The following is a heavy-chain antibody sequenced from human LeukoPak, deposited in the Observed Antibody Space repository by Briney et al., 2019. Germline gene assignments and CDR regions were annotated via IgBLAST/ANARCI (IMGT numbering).Heavy chain of an antibody. CDR1: GYTFTSYG. CDR3: ARDHGRWQQYYYFDY. Sequence: ASVKVSCKASGYTFTSYGISWVRQAPGQGLEWMGWISAYNGNTNYAQKLQGRVTMTTDTSTSTAYMELRSLRSDDTAVYYCARDHGRWQQYYYFDYWGQGTLVTVSS. D-gene: IGHD5-24*01. J-gene: IGHJ4*02. CDR2: ISAYNGNT. V-gene: IGHV1-18*01.